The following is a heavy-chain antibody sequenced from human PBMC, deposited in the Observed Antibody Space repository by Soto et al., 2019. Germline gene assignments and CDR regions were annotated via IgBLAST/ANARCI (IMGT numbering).Heavy chain of an antibody. Sequence: QVQLVQSGAEVKKPGSSVKVSCKASGGTFSSYAISWVRQAPGQGLEWMGGIIPIFGTANYAQKFQGRVTITADESTSTVYMGLRSLRSEDTAVYYCARGGITMVRGVMGYYYGMDVWGKGTTVTVSS. CDR3: ARGGITMVRGVMGYYYGMDV. CDR2: IIPIFGTA. CDR1: GGTFSSYA. V-gene: IGHV1-69*01. J-gene: IGHJ6*04. D-gene: IGHD3-10*01.